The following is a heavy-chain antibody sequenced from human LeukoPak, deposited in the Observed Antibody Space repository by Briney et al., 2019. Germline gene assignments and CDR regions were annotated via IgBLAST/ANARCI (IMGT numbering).Heavy chain of an antibody. CDR1: GYTFTVYY. J-gene: IGHJ5*02. V-gene: IGHV1-2*02. CDR2: INPNSGGT. Sequence: ASVNVSCKASGYTFTVYYMHWVRQAPGQGLEWMGWINPNSGGTNYAQKFQGRVTMTRDTSISTAYMELSRLRSDDTAVYYCARGATKVGQQLVQVDPWGQGTLVTVSS. CDR3: ARGATKVGQQLVQVDP. D-gene: IGHD6-13*01.